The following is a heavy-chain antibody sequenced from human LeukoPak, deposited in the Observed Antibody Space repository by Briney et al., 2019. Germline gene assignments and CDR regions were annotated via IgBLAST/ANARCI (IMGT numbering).Heavy chain of an antibody. D-gene: IGHD2-2*02. CDR3: ASIVVPAAIMVY. CDR1: GFTFSSYS. Sequence: PGGSLRLSCAASGFTFSSYSMTWVRQALGKGLEWVSSISSSSSYIYYADSVKGRFTISRDNAKNSLYLQMNSLRAEDTAVYYCASIVVPAAIMVYWGQGTLVTVSS. V-gene: IGHV3-21*01. J-gene: IGHJ4*02. CDR2: ISSSSSYI.